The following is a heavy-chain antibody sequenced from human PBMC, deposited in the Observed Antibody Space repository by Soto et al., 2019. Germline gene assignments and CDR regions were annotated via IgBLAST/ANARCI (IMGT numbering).Heavy chain of an antibody. CDR1: GNSVSGVY. V-gene: IGHV4-59*02. D-gene: IGHD3-16*01. J-gene: IGHJ4*02. CDR2: IYYSGST. Sequence: ATLLVTCTHPGNSVSGVYRRLIRQPPGKGLEWIGYIYYSGSTNYTPSLKSRVTISVDTSKNQFSLKLSSVTAADTAVYYCARGYRGIDDYWGQGTLVTSPQ. CDR3: ARGYRGIDDY.